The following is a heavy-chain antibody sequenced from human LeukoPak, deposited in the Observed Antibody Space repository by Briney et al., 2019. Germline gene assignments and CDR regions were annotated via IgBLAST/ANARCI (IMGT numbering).Heavy chain of an antibody. CDR1: GGSISSGGYS. CDR2: IYHSGTT. CDR3: AKCSTMIVVEGGNAFDI. D-gene: IGHD3-22*01. V-gene: IGHV4-30-2*01. J-gene: IGHJ3*02. Sequence: SETLSLTCAVSGGSISSGGYSWTSIRQPPGKGLEWIGYIYHSGTTYYNPSLKSGVTISVDKSKTQFSLNLSSVTAADTDIYYCAKCSTMIVVEGGNAFDIWGQGTMVTVSS.